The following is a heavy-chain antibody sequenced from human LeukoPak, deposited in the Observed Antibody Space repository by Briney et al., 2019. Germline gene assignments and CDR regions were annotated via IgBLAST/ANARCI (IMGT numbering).Heavy chain of an antibody. V-gene: IGHV4-39*01. CDR1: GGSISSSYYY. CDR2: LYYSGCST. J-gene: IGHJ4*02. CDR3: ARLGCSSASCYPGN. D-gene: IGHD2-2*01. Sequence: SGTLSLTCTVSGGSISSSYYYWGWGRQPPGKGLEWIGSLYYSGCSTYYNPSLKSRVTISVDTSKNQFSLKLNSVTAADTAVYYCARLGCSSASCYPGNWGQGTLVTVSS.